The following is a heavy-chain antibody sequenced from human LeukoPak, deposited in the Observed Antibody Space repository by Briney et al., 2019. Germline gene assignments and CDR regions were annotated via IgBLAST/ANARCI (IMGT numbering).Heavy chain of an antibody. CDR3: AKGGLRYYDSSGYWIGAFDI. J-gene: IGHJ3*02. CDR1: GFTFSSYA. D-gene: IGHD3-22*01. V-gene: IGHV3-23*01. CDR2: ISNSGGNT. Sequence: GGTLRLSCAASGFTFSSYAMSWVRQAPGKGLEWVSAISNSGGNTYDADSVKGQFTISRDNSKNTLYLQMNSLRVEDTAVYYCAKGGLRYYDSSGYWIGAFDIWGQGTMVTVSS.